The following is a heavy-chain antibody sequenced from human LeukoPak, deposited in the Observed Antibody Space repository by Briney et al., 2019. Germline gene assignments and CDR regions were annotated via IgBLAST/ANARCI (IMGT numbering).Heavy chain of an antibody. CDR2: ISYDGSNK. CDR3: AREAVHCGGSSCLKAY. CDR1: GFTFGSYG. J-gene: IGHJ4*02. D-gene: IGHD6-13*01. Sequence: GRSLRLSCAASGFTFGSYGMHWVRQAPGKGLEWVAVISYDGSNKYYADSVKGRFTISRDNSKNTLYLQMNSLRAEDTAVYHCAREAVHCGGSSCLKAYWGQGTLVTVSS. V-gene: IGHV3-30*03.